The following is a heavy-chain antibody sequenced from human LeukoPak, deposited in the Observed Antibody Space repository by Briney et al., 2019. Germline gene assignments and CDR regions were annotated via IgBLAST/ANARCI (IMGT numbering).Heavy chain of an antibody. D-gene: IGHD1-26*01. J-gene: IGHJ3*02. Sequence: GGSLKISCKGSGYSFTSYWIGWVRQMPGKGLEWMGIIYPGDSDIRYSPSFQGQVTISADKSISTAYLQWSSLKASDTAMYYCAGCPHEGDLDQYATPDAFDIWGQGTMVTVSS. CDR1: GYSFTSYW. V-gene: IGHV5-51*01. CDR3: AGCPHEGDLDQYATPDAFDI. CDR2: IYPGDSDI.